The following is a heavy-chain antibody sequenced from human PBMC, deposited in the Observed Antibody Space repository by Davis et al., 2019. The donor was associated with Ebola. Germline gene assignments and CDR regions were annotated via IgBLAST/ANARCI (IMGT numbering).Heavy chain of an antibody. Sequence: GESLKISCATSGFSLGPHGMHWIRQAPGKGLEWVAMSVNVATTQYYGDSVRGRFTISRDNPRKMMYLQMNNLRVQETAVYYCARDAADDYGVNFDYWGQGNLVTVSS. CDR3: ARDAADDYGVNFDY. J-gene: IGHJ4*02. CDR1: GFSLGPHG. V-gene: IGHV3-33*01. D-gene: IGHD4-17*01. CDR2: SVNVATTQ.